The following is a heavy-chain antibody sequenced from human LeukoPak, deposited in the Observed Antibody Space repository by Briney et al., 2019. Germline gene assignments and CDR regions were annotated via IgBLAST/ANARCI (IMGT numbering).Heavy chain of an antibody. V-gene: IGHV4-61*02. D-gene: IGHD3-10*01. CDR2: IYTPGSP. CDR1: GGSVSSGDYY. J-gene: IGHJ5*02. CDR3: ARDRGTTTARGAPSWFDP. Sequence: SETLSLTCTVSGGSVSSGDYYWTWIRQPAGKGLEWIGRIYTPGSPSYNPSLKSRVTISVDTSTNQFSLKLTSVSAADTAVYYCARDRGTTTARGAPSWFDPWGQGILVTVSS.